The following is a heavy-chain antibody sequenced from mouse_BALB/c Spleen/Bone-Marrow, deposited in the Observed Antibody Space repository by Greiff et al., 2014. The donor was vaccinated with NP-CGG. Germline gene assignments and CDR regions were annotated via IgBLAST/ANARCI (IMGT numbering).Heavy chain of an antibody. CDR1: GFTFSDFY. CDR3: ARSGERYGAMDY. J-gene: IGHJ4*01. Sequence: EVKLMESGGGLVKPGGSLKLSCAASGFTFSDFYMFWFRQTPEKRLEWVATISDGGTYTYYPDSVKRRFTISRDNAKNNLYLQMSSLKSEDTAMYYCARSGERYGAMDYWGQGTSVTVSS. V-gene: IGHV5-4*02. CDR2: ISDGGTYT. D-gene: IGHD1-1*02.